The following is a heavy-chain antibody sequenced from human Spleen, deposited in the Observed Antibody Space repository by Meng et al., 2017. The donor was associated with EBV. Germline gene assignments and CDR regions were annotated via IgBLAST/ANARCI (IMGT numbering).Heavy chain of an antibody. D-gene: IGHD1-26*01. CDR3: ARDGLGATMFDY. Sequence: HVHLVQSGLDLTILVTAWMVSCKPPGYTFSHYPMSWVRQAPGQVLEWMGWINTDTGNPTYAQGFTGRFVFSLDTSVSTTYLQISTLKTEDTAVYFCARDGLGATMFDYWGQGTLVTVSS. CDR2: INTDTGNP. J-gene: IGHJ4*02. CDR1: GYTFSHYP. V-gene: IGHV7-4-1*02.